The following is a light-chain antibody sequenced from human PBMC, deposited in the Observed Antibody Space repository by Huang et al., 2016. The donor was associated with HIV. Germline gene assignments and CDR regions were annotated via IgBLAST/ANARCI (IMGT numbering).Light chain of an antibody. CDR3: QQYSNWPLT. CDR1: QSLGTN. V-gene: IGKV3-15*01. CDR2: GAS. J-gene: IGKJ4*01. Sequence: EIVMTQSPATLSVSPGERATLSCRASQSLGTNLAWYQQKPGQAPRLLIFGASTRATGIPARFSGSGSGTEFTLTISSLQSEDFAVYYCQQYSNWPLTFGGGTKVDIK.